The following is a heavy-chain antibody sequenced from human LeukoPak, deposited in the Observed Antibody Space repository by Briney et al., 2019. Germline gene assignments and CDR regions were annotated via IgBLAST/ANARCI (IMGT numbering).Heavy chain of an antibody. Sequence: SVKVSCKASGGTFSSYAISWVRQAPGQGLEWMGGIIPIFGTANYAQKFRGRVTITTDESTSTAYMELSSLRSEDTAVYYCARDQEKAAAGTGDYYYYMDVWGKGTTVTVSS. J-gene: IGHJ6*03. V-gene: IGHV1-69*05. CDR3: ARDQEKAAAGTGDYYYYMDV. CDR1: GGTFSSYA. D-gene: IGHD6-13*01. CDR2: IIPIFGTA.